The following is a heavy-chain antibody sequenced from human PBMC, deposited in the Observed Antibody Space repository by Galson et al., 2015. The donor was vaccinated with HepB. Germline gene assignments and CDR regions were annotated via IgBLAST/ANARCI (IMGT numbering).Heavy chain of an antibody. CDR1: GFTFSSYA. CDR3: ARDHLGMATPITSYYFDY. CDR2: ISYDGSNK. J-gene: IGHJ4*02. Sequence: SLRLSCAASGFTFSSYAMHWVRQAPGKGLEWVAVISYDGSNKYYADSVKGRFTISRDNSKNTLYLQMNSLRAEDTAVYYCARDHLGMATPITSYYFDYWGQGTLVTVSS. V-gene: IGHV3-30-3*01. D-gene: IGHD5-24*01.